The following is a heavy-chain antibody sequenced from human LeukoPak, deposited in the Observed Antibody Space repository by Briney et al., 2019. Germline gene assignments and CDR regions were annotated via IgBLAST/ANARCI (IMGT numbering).Heavy chain of an antibody. CDR1: GGSISSSSYY. Sequence: PSETLSLTCTVSGGSISSSSYYWSWIRQPPGKGLEWIGEINHSGSINYNPSLKSRVTISVDTSKNQFSLKLSSVTAADTAVYYCARVKYYDFWSGYYYFDYWGQGTLVTVSS. CDR2: INHSGSI. V-gene: IGHV4-39*07. D-gene: IGHD3-3*01. J-gene: IGHJ4*02. CDR3: ARVKYYDFWSGYYYFDY.